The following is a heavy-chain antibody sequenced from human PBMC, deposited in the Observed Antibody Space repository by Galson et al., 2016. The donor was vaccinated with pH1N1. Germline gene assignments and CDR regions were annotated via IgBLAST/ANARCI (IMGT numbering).Heavy chain of an antibody. CDR3: ATETGSSGMDV. CDR2: IRPIVGIT. CDR1: GGTLSRHT. D-gene: IGHD3-10*01. Sequence: SVKVSCKASGGTLSRHTISWVRQTPGQGLEWMGRIRPIVGITNYAQTLQGRVTIIADRSTSPVSMELSGLTSDDTAVYYCATETGSSGMDVWDQGTTVSVSS. J-gene: IGHJ6*02. V-gene: IGHV1-69*02.